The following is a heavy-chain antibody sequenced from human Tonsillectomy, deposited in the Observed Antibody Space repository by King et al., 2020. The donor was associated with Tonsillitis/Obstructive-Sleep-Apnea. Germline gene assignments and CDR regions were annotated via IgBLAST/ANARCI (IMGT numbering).Heavy chain of an antibody. J-gene: IGHJ6*03. V-gene: IGHV1-69*01. CDR2: IIPIFGTA. CDR3: ARGTPLRSLWSGYYYYMDV. CDR1: GGTFSSYA. D-gene: IGHD3-3*01. Sequence: QLVQSGAEVKKPGSSVKVSCKASGGTFSSYAISWVRQAPGQGLEWMGGIIPIFGTANYAQKFQGRVTITADESTSTAYMELSSLRSEDTAVYYCARGTPLRSLWSGYYYYMDVWGKGTTVTVSS.